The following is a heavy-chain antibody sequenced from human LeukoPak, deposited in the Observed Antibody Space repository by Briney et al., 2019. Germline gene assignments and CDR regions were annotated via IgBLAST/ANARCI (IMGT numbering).Heavy chain of an antibody. J-gene: IGHJ4*02. V-gene: IGHV1-2*02. CDR3: ARGDTYGGLY. Sequence: ASVKVSCKASGYTFTGYYMHWVRQAPGQGLEWMGWINPNSGGTNYAQKFQGRVTMTRNTSISTAYMELSSLRSEDTAVYYCARGDTYGGLYWGQGTLVTVSS. D-gene: IGHD3-16*01. CDR2: INPNSGGT. CDR1: GYTFTGYY.